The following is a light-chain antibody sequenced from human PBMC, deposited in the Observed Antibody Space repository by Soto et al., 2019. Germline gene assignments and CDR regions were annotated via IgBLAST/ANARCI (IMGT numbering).Light chain of an antibody. CDR1: SSNIGSNT. Sequence: QSVLTQPPSASGTPGQRVTISCSGSSSNIGSNTVNWYQQLPGTAPKVLIYSNDQRPSGVPDRFSGSKSGSSASLAISGLHSEDEADYYCAAWDDSLNGVVFGGGTKLTVL. CDR3: AAWDDSLNGVV. V-gene: IGLV1-44*01. CDR2: SND. J-gene: IGLJ2*01.